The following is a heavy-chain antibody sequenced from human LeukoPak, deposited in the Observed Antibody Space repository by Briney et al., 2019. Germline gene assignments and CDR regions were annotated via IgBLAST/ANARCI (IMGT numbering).Heavy chain of an antibody. J-gene: IGHJ4*02. CDR1: GFIFDDYA. Sequence: GRSLRLSCAASGFIFDDYAMHWVRQAPGKGLEWVSGISWNSGKIDYADSVKGRFTVSRDNAKNSLYLQMNSLRVEDMALYYCAKDRGYSSSFFEIWGQGTLVTVSS. V-gene: IGHV3-9*03. CDR2: ISWNSGKI. D-gene: IGHD6-13*01. CDR3: AKDRGYSSSFFEI.